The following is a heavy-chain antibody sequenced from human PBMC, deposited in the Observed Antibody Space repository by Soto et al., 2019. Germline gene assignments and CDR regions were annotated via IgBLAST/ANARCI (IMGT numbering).Heavy chain of an antibody. D-gene: IGHD5-18*01. CDR2: IWYDGSNK. Sequence: GGSLGLSCAASGFTFSSYGMHWVRQAPGKGLEWVAVIWYDGSNKYYADSVKGRFTISRDNSKNTLYLQMNSLRAEDTAVYYCARDSGYSYGRFDYWGQGTLVTVSS. CDR1: GFTFSSYG. V-gene: IGHV3-33*01. CDR3: ARDSGYSYGRFDY. J-gene: IGHJ4*02.